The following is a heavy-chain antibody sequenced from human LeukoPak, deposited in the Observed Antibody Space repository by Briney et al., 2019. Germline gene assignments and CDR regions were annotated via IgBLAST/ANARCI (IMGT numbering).Heavy chain of an antibody. CDR1: GGSISSYY. D-gene: IGHD4-17*01. CDR2: IYYSGST. CDR3: ARLDYGDYVGLIDY. V-gene: IGHV4-59*08. Sequence: SETLSLTCTVPGGSISSYYWSWIRQPPGKGLEWIGYIYYSGSTNYNPSLKSRVTISVDTSKNQFSLKPSSVTAADTAVYYCARLDYGDYVGLIDYWGQGTLITVSS. J-gene: IGHJ4*02.